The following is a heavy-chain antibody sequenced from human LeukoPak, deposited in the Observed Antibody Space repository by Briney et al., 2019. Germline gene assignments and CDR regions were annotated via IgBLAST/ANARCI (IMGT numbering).Heavy chain of an antibody. CDR3: VRVEYYASDS. J-gene: IGHJ4*02. D-gene: IGHD3-10*01. V-gene: IGHV4-59*01. Sequence: SETLSLTCVVSGGSIRRYYWSWIRQSPGKGLEWIGYIYPSGSTNCNPSLRSRVTISIDTSKNQFSLKLSSVTAADTAVYYCVRVEYYASDSWGQGTLVIVSS. CDR1: GGSIRRYY. CDR2: IYPSGST.